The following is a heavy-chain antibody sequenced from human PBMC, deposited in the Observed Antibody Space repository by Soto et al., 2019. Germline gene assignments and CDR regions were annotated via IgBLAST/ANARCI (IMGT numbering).Heavy chain of an antibody. CDR1: GYTFSSYA. CDR3: ARDTGDGTFDF. J-gene: IGHJ4*02. D-gene: IGHD7-27*01. Sequence: ASVKVSCKASGYTFSSYAMHWVRQAPGQRLEWMGWINAGYGNTKSSQKFQDRVTISRDTSASTAYMELTSLRSEDTAVHYCARDTGDGTFDFWGQGTLVTVSS. V-gene: IGHV1-3*01. CDR2: INAGYGNT.